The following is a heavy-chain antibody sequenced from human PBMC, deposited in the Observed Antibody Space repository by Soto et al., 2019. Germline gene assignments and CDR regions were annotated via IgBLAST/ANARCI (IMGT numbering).Heavy chain of an antibody. V-gene: IGHV4-31*03. D-gene: IGHD2-2*01. J-gene: IGHJ5*02. CDR2: IYHSGTT. Sequence: QVQLQESGPGLVKPSQTLSLTCTVSGGSISSGGYYWSWIRQHPGKGLEWIGYIYHSGTTYYNPSLKRRVTMXLXTPXNQFALKRTSLTAADTAVYYSARVRRTQLLGWFDPWGQGTLVSVSS. CDR3: ARVRRTQLLGWFDP. CDR1: GGSISSGGYY.